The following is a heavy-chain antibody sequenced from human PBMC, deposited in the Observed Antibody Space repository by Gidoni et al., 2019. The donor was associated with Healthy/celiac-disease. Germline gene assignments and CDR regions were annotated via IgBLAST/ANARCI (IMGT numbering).Heavy chain of an antibody. V-gene: IGHV4-31*03. CDR1: GGSLTSCCDY. D-gene: IGHD6-13*01. CDR3: ARDRVAAAGTYYYGMDV. Sequence: QVQLQESGPGLVKPSQTLSLTCTVSGGSLTSCCDYWSWIRQHPGKGLEWIGYIYYSESTYYNPSLKSRVTISVDTSKNQFSLKLSSVTAADTAVYYCARDRVAAAGTYYYGMDVWGQGTTVTVSS. J-gene: IGHJ6*02. CDR2: IYYSEST.